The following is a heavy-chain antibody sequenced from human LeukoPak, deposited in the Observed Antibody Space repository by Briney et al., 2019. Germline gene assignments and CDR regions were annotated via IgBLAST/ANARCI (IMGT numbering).Heavy chain of an antibody. V-gene: IGHV4-61*02. CDR3: ASNQWELPLYYYMDV. CDR2: IYTSGST. D-gene: IGHD1-26*01. Sequence: NPSETLSLTCTVSGGSISSGSYYWSWIRQPAGKGLEWIGRIYTSGSTNYNPSLKSRVTISVDTSKNQFSLKLSSVTAADTAVYYCASNQWELPLYYYMDVWGKGTTVTVSS. CDR1: GGSISSGSYY. J-gene: IGHJ6*03.